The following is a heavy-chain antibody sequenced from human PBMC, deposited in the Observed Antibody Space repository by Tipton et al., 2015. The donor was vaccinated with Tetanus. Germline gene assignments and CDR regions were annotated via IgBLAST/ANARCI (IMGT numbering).Heavy chain of an antibody. J-gene: IGHJ4*02. Sequence: SLRLSCAASGYIFTGNSINWVRQAPGKGLEWVSSISDNSRYIYYADSVKGRFTISRDNAKNSLYLQMNSLRAEDTAIYYCARGAYGQFDYWGQGTLVTVSS. CDR2: ISDNSRYI. V-gene: IGHV3-21*01. CDR3: ARGAYGQFDY. CDR1: GYIFTGNS. D-gene: IGHD4-17*01.